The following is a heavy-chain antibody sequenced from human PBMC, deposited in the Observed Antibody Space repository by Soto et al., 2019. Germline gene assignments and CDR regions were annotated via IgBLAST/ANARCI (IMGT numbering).Heavy chain of an antibody. CDR3: TSDIYFIKAGGGGSDE. CDR2: ISWNSGTI. Sequence: EVQLLESGGGLVQPGRSLRLSCAASGFTYDDNAMHWVRQSPGKGLEWVAGISWNSGTIAYAYSVKGRFTISRDNAKNSLSRQRSRLRSEAPALCLGTSDIYFIKAGGGGSDECGQGTLVTVSS. J-gene: IGHJ4*02. D-gene: IGHD3-16*01. V-gene: IGHV3-9*01. CDR1: GFTYDDNA.